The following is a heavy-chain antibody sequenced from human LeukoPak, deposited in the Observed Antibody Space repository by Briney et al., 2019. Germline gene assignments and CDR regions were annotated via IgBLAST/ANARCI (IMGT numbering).Heavy chain of an antibody. Sequence: SETLSLTCSVSGGSISSLYWSWIRQPPGKGLEWIGEVHLSGTSDYNPSLKSRVSMSIDKSKNQLSLKLTSVTAAGTAMYYCARESGAFSPFGFWGQGTLVTVSS. D-gene: IGHD1-26*01. V-gene: IGHV4-59*12. CDR2: VHLSGTS. CDR3: ARESGAFSPFGF. CDR1: GGSISSLY. J-gene: IGHJ4*02.